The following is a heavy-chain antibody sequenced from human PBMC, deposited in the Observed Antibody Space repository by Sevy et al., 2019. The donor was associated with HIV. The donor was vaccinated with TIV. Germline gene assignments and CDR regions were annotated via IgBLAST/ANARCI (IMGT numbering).Heavy chain of an antibody. CDR1: GFNFSPYA. CDR2: VSSDGTTR. J-gene: IGHJ5*02. CDR3: ATEGYYYDSRSSDWFDP. V-gene: IGHV3-30*03. D-gene: IGHD3-22*01. Sequence: GGSLRLSCAASGFNFSPYAMHWVRQGPGKGLEWVATVSSDGTTRSYVDSIKGRFSLDRDNSKNTLYLQMNNLTPEDTAVYYCATEGYYYDSRSSDWFDPWGPGALVTVSS.